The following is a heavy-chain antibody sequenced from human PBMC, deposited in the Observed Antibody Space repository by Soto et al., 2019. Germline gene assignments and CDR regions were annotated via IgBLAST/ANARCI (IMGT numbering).Heavy chain of an antibody. CDR1: GDSISSNSYF. CDR3: ARDRGYGGNSFD. Sequence: SETLSLTCTVSGDSISSNSYFWGWIRQPPGKGLEWIGSIYYSGRTYYNPSLKSRVTISVDTTKNQFSLNLTSVTAADTAVYYCARDRGYGGNSFDWGQGTLVPVSS. V-gene: IGHV4-39*02. CDR2: IYYSGRT. D-gene: IGHD5-12*01. J-gene: IGHJ4*02.